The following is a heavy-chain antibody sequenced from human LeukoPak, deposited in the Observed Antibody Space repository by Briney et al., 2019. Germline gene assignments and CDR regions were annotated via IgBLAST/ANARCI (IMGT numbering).Heavy chain of an antibody. CDR2: IYYSGST. D-gene: IGHD4-17*01. J-gene: IGHJ2*01. Sequence: SQTLSLTCTVSGGSISSGGYYWSWIRQPPEKGLEWIGYIYYSGSTYYNPSLKSRVTISVDTSKNQFSLKLSSVTAADTAVYYCARALVDYGDFDFDLWGRGTLVTVSS. V-gene: IGHV4-30-4*01. CDR1: GGSISSGGYY. CDR3: ARALVDYGDFDFDL.